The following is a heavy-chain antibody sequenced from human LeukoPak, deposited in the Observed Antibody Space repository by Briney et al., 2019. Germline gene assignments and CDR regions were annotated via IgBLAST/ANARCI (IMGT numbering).Heavy chain of an antibody. J-gene: IGHJ4*02. CDR2: ISGSGSST. V-gene: IGHV3-23*01. CDR1: GFTFSSYA. D-gene: IGHD6-13*01. Sequence: PGGSLRLSCTASGFTFSSYAMSWVRQAPGKGLEWVSSISGSGSSTYYADSVRGRFPISRDNAKNSLYLQMNSLRAEDTALYYCAKDWQLGAAAGLFDYWGQGTLVTVSS. CDR3: AKDWQLGAAAGLFDY.